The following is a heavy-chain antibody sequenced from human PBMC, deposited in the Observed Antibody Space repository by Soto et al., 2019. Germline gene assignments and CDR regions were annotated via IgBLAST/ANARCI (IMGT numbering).Heavy chain of an antibody. CDR3: AKGLTYCSYFDH. V-gene: IGHV3-23*01. CDR1: GFSFSSYD. CDR2: IIVNSGTT. D-gene: IGHD2-21*02. Sequence: GGSLRLSCVASGFSFSSYDMSLVRQSPGKGLEWVSFIIVNSGTTYYADSVKGRFTISRDSSKNTLYLQMNRLGAEDTAAYYCAKGLTYCSYFDHWGQGTLVTVSS. J-gene: IGHJ4*01.